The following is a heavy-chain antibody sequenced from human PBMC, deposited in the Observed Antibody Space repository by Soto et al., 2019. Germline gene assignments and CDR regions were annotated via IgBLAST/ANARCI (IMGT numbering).Heavy chain of an antibody. J-gene: IGHJ6*02. D-gene: IGHD3-16*01. CDR3: ARGIMIRNYYYGMDV. V-gene: IGHV4-31*03. Sequence: SETLSLSCTVSGGSISRGGYFWSWIRQHPGKGLEWIGYIYYSGSTYYNPSLKSRVTISVDTSKNQFSLKLSSVTAADTAVYYCARGIMIRNYYYGMDVWGQGTTVT. CDR1: GGSISRGGYF. CDR2: IYYSGST.